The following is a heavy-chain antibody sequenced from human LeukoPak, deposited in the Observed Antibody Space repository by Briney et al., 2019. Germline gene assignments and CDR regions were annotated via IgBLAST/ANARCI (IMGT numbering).Heavy chain of an antibody. D-gene: IGHD2-2*01. J-gene: IGHJ4*02. Sequence: SETLSLTCTVSGGSISSYYWSWIRQPPGKGLEWIGYIYYSGSTNYNPSLKSRVTISVDTSKNQFSLKLTSVSAADTAVYYCARGRSATRTYCSSTSCPNFDYWGQGTLVTVSS. CDR2: IYYSGST. V-gene: IGHV4-59*01. CDR1: GGSISSYY. CDR3: ARGRSATRTYCSSTSCPNFDY.